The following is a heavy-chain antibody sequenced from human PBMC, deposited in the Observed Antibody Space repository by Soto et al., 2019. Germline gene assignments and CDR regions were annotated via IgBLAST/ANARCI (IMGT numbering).Heavy chain of an antibody. CDR2: IKQDGSEK. CDR1: GFTFSSYW. CDR3: ARGQQGPVHLWDH. J-gene: IGHJ4*02. D-gene: IGHD6-19*01. V-gene: IGHV3-7*01. Sequence: QTGGSLRLSCAASGFTFSSYWMSWVRQAPGKGLEWVANIKQDGSEKDYVDSVKGRFTISRDNAKNSLYLQINSLRAEDTAVYYCARGQQGPVHLWDHWGQGTLVTVSS.